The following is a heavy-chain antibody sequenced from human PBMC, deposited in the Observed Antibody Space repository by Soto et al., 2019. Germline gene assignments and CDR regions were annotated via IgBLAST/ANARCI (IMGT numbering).Heavy chain of an antibody. CDR2: INHSGST. J-gene: IGHJ4*02. V-gene: IGHV4-34*01. CDR3: ARGGSGYEWRGFDY. CDR1: GGSFSGYY. D-gene: IGHD5-12*01. Sequence: SETLSLTCAVYGGSFSGYYWSWIRHPPGKGLEWIGEINHSGSTNYNPSLKSRVTISVDTSKNQFSLKLSSVTAADTAVYYCARGGSGYEWRGFDYWGQGTLVTVSS.